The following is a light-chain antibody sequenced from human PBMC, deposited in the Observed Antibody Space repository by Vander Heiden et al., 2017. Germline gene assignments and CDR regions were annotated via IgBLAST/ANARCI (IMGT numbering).Light chain of an antibody. CDR2: EDN. J-gene: IGLJ1*01. Sequence: KFMLTQPQSVSESLGKTVTISCTGSSGSLAGNYVQWYQQRPGSAPITVIYEDNQRPSGVPDRFSGSIDTSSNSASLTISSLRSEDEADYYCQSFDNTNYVFGTGTKVTVL. CDR3: QSFDNTNYV. CDR1: SGSLAGNY. V-gene: IGLV6-57*02.